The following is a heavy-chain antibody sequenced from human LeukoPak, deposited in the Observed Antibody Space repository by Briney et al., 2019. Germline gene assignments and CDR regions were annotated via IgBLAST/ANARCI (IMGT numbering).Heavy chain of an antibody. CDR1: GGSISSYY. Sequence: SETLSLTCTVSGGSISSYYWSWIRQPPGKGLEWIGYIYYSGSTNYNPSLKSRVTISVDTSKNQFSLKLSSVTAADTAVYYCARVDGRNYDILTGYLAYGPYDYWGQGTLVTVSS. J-gene: IGHJ4*02. CDR2: IYYSGST. D-gene: IGHD3-9*01. V-gene: IGHV4-59*01. CDR3: ARVDGRNYDILTGYLAYGPYDY.